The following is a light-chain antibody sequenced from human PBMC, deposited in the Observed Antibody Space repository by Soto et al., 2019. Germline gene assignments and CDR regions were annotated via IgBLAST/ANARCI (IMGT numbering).Light chain of an antibody. CDR2: GAS. Sequence: EIVMTQSPATLSVSPGERATLSCSASQSVSSNLAWYQQKPGQAPRLLIYGASTRATGIPARFSGSGSGTEFTLTISSLKSEDFAVYYCQQYNNWPQTFGQGTKVEI. V-gene: IGKV3-15*01. J-gene: IGKJ1*01. CDR3: QQYNNWPQT. CDR1: QSVSSN.